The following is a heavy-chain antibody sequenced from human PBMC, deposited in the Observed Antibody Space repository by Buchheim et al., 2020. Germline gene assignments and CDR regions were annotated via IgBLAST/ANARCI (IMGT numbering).Heavy chain of an antibody. V-gene: IGHV3-30*03. Sequence: QMQVVESGGGVVQPGRSLRLSCAASGFTFSSYGMHWVRQAPGKGLEWVALISYDGNNKFYADSVKGRFTISRDNSKNTLYLQMDSLRAEDTAVYYCARDFSVMALSPYGMDVWGQGTT. CDR3: ARDFSVMALSPYGMDV. CDR2: ISYDGNNK. D-gene: IGHD3-16*01. J-gene: IGHJ6*02. CDR1: GFTFSSYG.